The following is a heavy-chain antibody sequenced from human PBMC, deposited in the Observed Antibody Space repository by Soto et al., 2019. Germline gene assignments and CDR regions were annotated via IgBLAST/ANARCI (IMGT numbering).Heavy chain of an antibody. CDR1: GYTFTAYY. CDR3: ARGTPSQAGPCSDF. Sequence: ASVKVSCKASGYTFTAYYIHWVRPAPGQGLECMGWISPNSRDTNHAQKFQGRVTMTRXPXXRXXXMXLXXLRXAXTAVYCCARGTPSQAGPCSDFWGHGTLVTVSS. J-gene: IGHJ4*01. V-gene: IGHV1-2*02. D-gene: IGHD2-15*01. CDR2: ISPNSRDT.